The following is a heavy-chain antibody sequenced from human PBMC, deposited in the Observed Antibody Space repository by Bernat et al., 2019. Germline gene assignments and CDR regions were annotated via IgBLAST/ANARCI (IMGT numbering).Heavy chain of an antibody. D-gene: IGHD4-17*01. CDR3: ARGSDYLWGPTNWFDP. J-gene: IGHJ5*02. CDR2: IYHSGST. CDR1: GYSISSGYY. Sequence: QVQLQESGPGLVKPSETLSLTCAVSGYSISSGYYWGWIRQPPGKGLEWIGSIYHSGSTYYNPSLKSRVTISVDTSKNQFSLKLSSVTAADTAVYYCARGSDYLWGPTNWFDPWGQGTLVTVSS. V-gene: IGHV4-38-2*01.